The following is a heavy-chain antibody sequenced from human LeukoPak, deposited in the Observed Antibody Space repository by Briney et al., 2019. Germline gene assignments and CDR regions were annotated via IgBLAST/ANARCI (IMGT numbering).Heavy chain of an antibody. CDR2: INSVNSII. CDR1: GFAFSTFA. D-gene: IGHD3-3*01. J-gene: IGHJ6*02. V-gene: IGHV3-48*04. CDR3: AKDGSDPWYYDFWSGYYTATYYGMDV. Sequence: PGGSLRLSCAASGFAFSTFAMTWVRQAPGKGLEWISYINSVNSIIYYADSVKGRFTISRDNAKNSLYLQMNSLRAEDTAIYYCAKDGSDPWYYDFWSGYYTATYYGMDVWGQGTTVTVSS.